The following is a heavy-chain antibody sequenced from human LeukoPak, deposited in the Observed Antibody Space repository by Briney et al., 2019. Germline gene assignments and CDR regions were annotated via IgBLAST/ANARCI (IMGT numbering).Heavy chain of an antibody. V-gene: IGHV1-2*04. D-gene: IGHD3-22*01. CDR1: GYTFTGYY. Sequence: ASVKVSCKASGYTFTGYYMHWVRQAPGQGLEWMGWINPNSGGTNYAQKFQGWVTMTRDTSISTAYMELSGLRSDDTAVYYCARGVRPHYYDSSGHDAFDIWGQGTMVTVSS. J-gene: IGHJ3*02. CDR3: ARGVRPHYYDSSGHDAFDI. CDR2: INPNSGGT.